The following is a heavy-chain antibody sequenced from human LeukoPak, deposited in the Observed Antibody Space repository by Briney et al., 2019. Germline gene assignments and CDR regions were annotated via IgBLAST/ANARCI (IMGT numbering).Heavy chain of an antibody. CDR3: ARSEINDYFKY. Sequence: SETLSLTCTVSGYSISSGYDWGWMRQAPGKGLEWLGSISQSGNTYNNPSLKSRVTLSVDTSKNQVSLKLTSVSAADTAVYYCARSEINDYFKYWGPGILDTVST. CDR1: GYSISSGYD. D-gene: IGHD3-16*01. V-gene: IGHV4-38-2*02. CDR2: ISQSGNT. J-gene: IGHJ4*02.